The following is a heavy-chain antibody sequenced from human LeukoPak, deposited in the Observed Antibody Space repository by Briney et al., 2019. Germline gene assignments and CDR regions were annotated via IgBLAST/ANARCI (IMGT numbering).Heavy chain of an antibody. CDR2: MNPTSGDT. V-gene: IGHV1-8*01. CDR1: GYTFSDYD. J-gene: IGHJ6*03. CDR3: ARVVMKAFYYYYMDV. Sequence: ASVKVSCKASGYTFSDYDVNWVRQAPGQGLEWMGWMNPTSGDTGYAQKFQGRVTMARSMSRNTAYMELSRLRSEDTAVYFCARVVMKAFYYYYMDVWGKGTTIIISS. D-gene: IGHD2-21*01.